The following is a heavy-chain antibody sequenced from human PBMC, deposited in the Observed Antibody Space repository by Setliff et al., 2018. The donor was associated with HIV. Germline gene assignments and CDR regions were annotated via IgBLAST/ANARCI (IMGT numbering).Heavy chain of an antibody. CDR2: IYHSGTT. D-gene: IGHD5-18*01. CDR1: GGAIDDINW. Sequence: KTSETLSLTCAVSGGAIDDINWWNWVRQSPGKGLEWIGEIYHSGTTNYNPSLKSRVTISVDKSKNQFFLRLTSVTAADTAVYYCARQTSYDRGYSYCFDEWGHGTLVTVSS. CDR3: ARQTSYDRGYSYCFDE. V-gene: IGHV4-4*02. J-gene: IGHJ4*01.